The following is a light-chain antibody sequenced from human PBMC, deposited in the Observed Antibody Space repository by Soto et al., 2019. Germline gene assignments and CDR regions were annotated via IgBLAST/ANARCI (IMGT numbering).Light chain of an antibody. V-gene: IGLV2-8*01. CDR3: SSYAGSNIVV. Sequence: QSALTQPPSASGSPGQSVTISCTGTSSDVGGYNFVSWYQQHPGKAPKLMIYEVSERPSGVPDRFSGSKSDNTASLNVSGLQAEDEADYYCSSYAGSNIVVFGGGTKLTVL. CDR2: EVS. CDR1: SSDVGGYNF. J-gene: IGLJ2*01.